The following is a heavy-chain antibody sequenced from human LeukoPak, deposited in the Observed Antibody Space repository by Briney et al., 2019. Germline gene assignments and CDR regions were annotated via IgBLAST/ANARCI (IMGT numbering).Heavy chain of an antibody. Sequence: ASVKVSFKASGYTFTGYYMHWVRQAHGQGLEWMGWINPNSGGTNYAQKFQGRVTMTRDTSISTACMELSRLRSDDTAVYYCASAYLPRIAAARTVYWGQGTLVTVSS. J-gene: IGHJ4*02. CDR1: GYTFTGYY. CDR3: ASAYLPRIAAARTVY. CDR2: INPNSGGT. V-gene: IGHV1-2*02. D-gene: IGHD6-25*01.